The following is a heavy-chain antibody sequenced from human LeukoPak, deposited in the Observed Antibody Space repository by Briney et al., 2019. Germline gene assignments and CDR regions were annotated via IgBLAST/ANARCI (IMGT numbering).Heavy chain of an antibody. Sequence: PGRSLRLSCTASGFTFGDYAMSWSRQAPGKGLEWVGFTRSKAYGGTTEYAASVKGRFTISRDDSKSIAYLQVNSLKTEDTAVYYCTRDFDGGYDNFDYWGQGTLVTVSS. J-gene: IGHJ4*02. V-gene: IGHV3-49*03. CDR3: TRDFDGGYDNFDY. CDR1: GFTFGDYA. D-gene: IGHD5-12*01. CDR2: TRSKAYGGTT.